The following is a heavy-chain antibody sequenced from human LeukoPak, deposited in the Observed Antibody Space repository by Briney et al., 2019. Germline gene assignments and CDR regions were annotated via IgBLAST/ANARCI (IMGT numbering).Heavy chain of an antibody. Sequence: PGGSLRLSCGASGFTVSSNYMSWVRQAPGKGMEWVSVIYTGGSTYNADSVKGRFNISRDNSKNTLYLQMNNLRAEDTAVYYCARSSTVTYPFDYWGQGTLVTVSS. J-gene: IGHJ4*02. CDR3: ARSSTVTYPFDY. CDR2: IYTGGST. V-gene: IGHV3-66*01. D-gene: IGHD4-17*01. CDR1: GFTVSSNY.